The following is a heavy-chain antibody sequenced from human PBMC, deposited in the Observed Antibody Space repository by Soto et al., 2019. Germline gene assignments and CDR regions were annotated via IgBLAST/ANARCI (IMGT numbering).Heavy chain of an antibody. D-gene: IGHD3-16*02. Sequence: EVQLVESGGGLVKPGGSLRLSCAASGLTFSNGWVNWVRQAPGKGLECVGRIKSRNEGGTTEYAANVKGSFIISRDDSKNTVYLQMNSLMSEDTADYYCTYLAPSYQGSWGQGTLVTVSS. V-gene: IGHV3-15*07. CDR2: IKSRNEGGTT. CDR3: TYLAPSYQGS. J-gene: IGHJ5*01. CDR1: GLTFSNGW.